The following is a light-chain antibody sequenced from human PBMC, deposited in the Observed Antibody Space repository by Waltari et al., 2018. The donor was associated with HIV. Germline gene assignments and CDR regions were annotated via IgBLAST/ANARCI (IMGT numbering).Light chain of an antibody. CDR1: RSNIGTNY. V-gene: IGLV1-47*01. Sequence: QSVLTQPPSASGTPGQRVTISCFGGRSNIGTNYVYWYQQFPGTAPRLLISRNYQRPSGVPNRFSGSKSGTSASLTISGRRSEDEAVYYCASWDATEILFGGGPKLTVL. CDR2: RNY. CDR3: ASWDATEIL. J-gene: IGLJ3*02.